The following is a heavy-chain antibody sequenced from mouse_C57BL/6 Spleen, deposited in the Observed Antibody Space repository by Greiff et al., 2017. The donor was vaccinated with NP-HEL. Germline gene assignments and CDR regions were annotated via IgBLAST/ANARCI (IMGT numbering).Heavy chain of an antibody. D-gene: IGHD2-3*01. J-gene: IGHJ3*01. V-gene: IGHV3-6*01. CDR1: GYSITSGYY. CDR2: ISYDGSN. CDR3: ARGSYEGDFAY. Sequence: EVKLVESGPGLVKPSQSLSLTCSVTGYSITSGYYWNWIRQFPGNKLEWMGYISYDGSNNYNPSLKNRISITRDTSKNQFFLKLNSVTTEDTATYYCARGSYEGDFAYWGQGTLVTVSA.